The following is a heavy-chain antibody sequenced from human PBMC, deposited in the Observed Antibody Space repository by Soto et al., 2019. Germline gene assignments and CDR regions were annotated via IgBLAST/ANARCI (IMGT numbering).Heavy chain of an antibody. CDR1: GYTFSSYA. CDR2: ISNSGGNT. J-gene: IGHJ6*02. CDR3: AKDQRGVSAAARMDV. V-gene: IGHV3-23*01. D-gene: IGHD6-13*01. Sequence: GGSLRLSCAASGYTFSSYAMTWVRQAPGKGLEWVSAISNSGGNTFHADSVKGRFTISRDNSKNTLYLQMNSLRAEDTAVYYCAKDQRGVSAAARMDVWGQGTTVTVSS.